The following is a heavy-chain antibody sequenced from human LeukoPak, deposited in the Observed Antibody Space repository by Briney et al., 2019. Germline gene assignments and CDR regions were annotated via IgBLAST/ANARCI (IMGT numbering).Heavy chain of an antibody. CDR2: INSDGSST. Sequence: GGSLRLSCAASGFTFSSYWMHWVRQAPGKGLVWVSRINSDGSSTSYADSVKGRFTISRDNAKNTLYLQMNSLRAEDTAVYYCARGDDYGGAWYYFDCWGQGTLVTVSS. CDR1: GFTFSSYW. V-gene: IGHV3-74*01. D-gene: IGHD4-23*01. J-gene: IGHJ4*02. CDR3: ARGDDYGGAWYYFDC.